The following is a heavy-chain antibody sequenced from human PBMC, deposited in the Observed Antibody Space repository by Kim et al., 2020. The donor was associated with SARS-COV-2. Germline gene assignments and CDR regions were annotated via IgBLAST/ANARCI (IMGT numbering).Heavy chain of an antibody. J-gene: IGHJ1*01. CDR3: ARASYDYGDYSDYFQH. V-gene: IGHV4-39*07. CDR1: GGSISTSNYY. Sequence: SETLSLTCTVSGGSISTSNYYWGWIRQPPGKVLEWIGSIYYSGSTYYNPSLKSRVTMSVDTSKNQFSLKPSTVTAADTAVYYCARASYDYGDYSDYFQHWGQGSLVTVSS. D-gene: IGHD4-17*01. CDR2: IYYSGST.